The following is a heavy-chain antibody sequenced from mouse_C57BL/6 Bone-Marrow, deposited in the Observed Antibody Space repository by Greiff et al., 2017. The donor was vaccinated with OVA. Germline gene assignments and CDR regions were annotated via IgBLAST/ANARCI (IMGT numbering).Heavy chain of an antibody. CDR2: ISDGGSYT. CDR3: ARDGGSFYYFDY. CDR1: GFTFSSYA. J-gene: IGHJ2*01. V-gene: IGHV5-4*01. D-gene: IGHD1-1*01. Sequence: EVMLVESGGGLVKPGGSLKLSCAASGFTFSSYAMSWVRQTPEKRLEWVATISDGGSYTYYPDNVKGRFPISRDNAKNNLYLQMSHLKSEDTAMYYCARDGGSFYYFDYWGQGTTLTVSS.